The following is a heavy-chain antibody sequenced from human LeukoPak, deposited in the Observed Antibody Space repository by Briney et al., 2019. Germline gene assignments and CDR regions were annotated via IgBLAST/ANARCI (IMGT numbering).Heavy chain of an antibody. CDR2: MNPNSGNT. CDR1: GYTFTSYD. V-gene: IGHV1-8*01. J-gene: IGHJ4*02. D-gene: IGHD5-18*01. Sequence: ASVKVSCKASGYTFTSYDINWVRQATGQGLEWMGWMNPNSGNTGCAQKFQGRVTMTRNTSISTAYMELSSLRSEDTAVYYCARGHRMVTARMALYYFDYWGQGTLVTVSS. CDR3: ARGHRMVTARMALYYFDY.